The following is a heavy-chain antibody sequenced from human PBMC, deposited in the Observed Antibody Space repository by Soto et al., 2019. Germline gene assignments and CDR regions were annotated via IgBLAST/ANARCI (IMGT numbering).Heavy chain of an antibody. CDR1: GFTFDDYA. Sequence: DVQLVESGRGLEQPGRSLRLSCAAPGFTFDDYAMHWVRQAPGKGLELVSGISWNRSSIAYADSVKGRFTISRDNAKKSLYLQMNSLRPEDTALYYCAKEGTTSWGGWFDPWGQGTLVTVSS. V-gene: IGHV3-9*01. D-gene: IGHD2-2*01. CDR3: AKEGTTSWGGWFDP. CDR2: ISWNRSSI. J-gene: IGHJ5*02.